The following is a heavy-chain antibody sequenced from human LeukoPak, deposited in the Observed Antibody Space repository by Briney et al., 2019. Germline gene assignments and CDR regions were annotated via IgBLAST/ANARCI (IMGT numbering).Heavy chain of an antibody. D-gene: IGHD1-26*01. CDR1: NGAVKNYY. Sequence: PSETPSLTCYVSNGAVKNYYWTWIRQPPGQGLEWIGNFLYSGTTTYRASLDSRLIISVDNSKNTVSLRLFSVTAADTAVYYCATLVYSGSRYHFDTWGQGTLVTVSS. CDR2: FLYSGTT. CDR3: ATLVYSGSRYHFDT. J-gene: IGHJ4*02. V-gene: IGHV4-59*02.